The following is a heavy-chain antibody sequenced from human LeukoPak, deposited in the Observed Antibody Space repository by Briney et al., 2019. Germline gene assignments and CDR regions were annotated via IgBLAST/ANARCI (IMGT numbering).Heavy chain of an antibody. CDR3: AHYGSGSYYKSRAFDI. CDR2: ISGSGGST. Sequence: PGGSLRLSCVASGFTFNNYAMHWVRQAPGKGLEWVSAISGSGGSTYYADSVKGRFTISRDNSKNTLYLQMNSLRAEDTAVYYCAHYGSGSYYKSRAFDIWGQGTMVTVSS. D-gene: IGHD3-10*01. J-gene: IGHJ3*02. CDR1: GFTFNNYA. V-gene: IGHV3-23*01.